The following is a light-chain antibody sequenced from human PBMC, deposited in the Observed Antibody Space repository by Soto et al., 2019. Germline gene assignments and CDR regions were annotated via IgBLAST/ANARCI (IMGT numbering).Light chain of an antibody. Sequence: EIVMTQSPATLSVSPGERATLSCRASQSVSRNLAGYQQKPGQAPRLLIYGASNRATGIPARFSGSRSGSEFTLTISSLQSEDFAVYYCQQYNNWPRTYGQGTKVEIK. J-gene: IGKJ1*01. CDR1: QSVSRN. V-gene: IGKV3-15*01. CDR2: GAS. CDR3: QQYNNWPRT.